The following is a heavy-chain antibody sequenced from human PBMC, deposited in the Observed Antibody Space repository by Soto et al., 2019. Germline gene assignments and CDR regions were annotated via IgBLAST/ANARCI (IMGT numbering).Heavy chain of an antibody. V-gene: IGHV3-33*06. J-gene: IGHJ4*02. CDR1: GFTFSSYG. Sequence: GGSLRLSCAASGFTFSSYGMHWVRQAPGKGLEWVAVIWYDGSNKYYADSVKGRFTISRDNSKNTLYLQMNSLRAEDTAVYYCAKPTGAYCSSTSCYTLHDYWGQGTLVTVSS. CDR2: IWYDGSNK. CDR3: AKPTGAYCSSTSCYTLHDY. D-gene: IGHD2-2*02.